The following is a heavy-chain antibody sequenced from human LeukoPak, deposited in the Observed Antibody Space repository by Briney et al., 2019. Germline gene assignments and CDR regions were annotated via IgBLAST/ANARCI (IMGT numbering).Heavy chain of an antibody. V-gene: IGHV4-59*01. D-gene: IGHD3-10*01. CDR2: FYYSGST. CDR3: ARGFYGSGSYSPPYYYMDV. Sequence: SETLSLTRTVSGGSISSYYWSWIRQPPGKGLEWIGYFYYSGSTNYNPSLKSRVTISVDTSKNQFSLKLSSVTAADTAVYYCARGFYGSGSYSPPYYYMDVWGKGTTVTISS. CDR1: GGSISSYY. J-gene: IGHJ6*03.